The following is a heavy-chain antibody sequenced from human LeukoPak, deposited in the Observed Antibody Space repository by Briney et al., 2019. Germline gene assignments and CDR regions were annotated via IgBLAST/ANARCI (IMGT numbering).Heavy chain of an antibody. CDR2: IWYNGGNK. CDR1: GFTFSTYG. Sequence: GGSLRLSCAASGFTFSTYGMHWVRQAPGKGLEWVAIIWYNGGNKDYADSVKGRFTISRDNSRNTLYLQMNSLRAEDTAVYYCAREECALQKGAFDIWGQGTLVTVSS. J-gene: IGHJ3*02. CDR3: AREECALQKGAFDI. V-gene: IGHV3-33*01. D-gene: IGHD5-24*01.